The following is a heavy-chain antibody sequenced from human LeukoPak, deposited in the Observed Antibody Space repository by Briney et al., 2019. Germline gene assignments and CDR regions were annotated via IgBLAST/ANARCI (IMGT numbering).Heavy chain of an antibody. CDR1: GITFSNYG. Sequence: PGGSLRLSCAASGITFSNYGMHWVRQAPGKGLEWVGRIKSKTDGGTTDYAAPVKGRFTISRDDSKNTLYLQMNSLKTEDTAVYYCTTDERTIFGVVEGDYYYYGMDVWGQGTTVTVSS. CDR2: IKSKTDGGTT. V-gene: IGHV3-15*07. J-gene: IGHJ6*02. D-gene: IGHD3-3*01. CDR3: TTDERTIFGVVEGDYYYYGMDV.